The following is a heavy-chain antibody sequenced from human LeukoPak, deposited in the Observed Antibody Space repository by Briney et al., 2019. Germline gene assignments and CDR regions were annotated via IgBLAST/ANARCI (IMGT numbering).Heavy chain of an antibody. CDR3: ARDRCPSANCYSGFDS. V-gene: IGHV4-30-4*08. CDR2: IYRSRST. Sequence: SETLSLTCTVSGDSIDIPDYYWTWVRQPPGKGLEWIGNIYRSRSTYYHPSLKSRLTISMDTSKNQFSLKLTSVTAADTAIYYCARDRCPSANCYSGFDSWGQGSLVTVSS. CDR1: GDSIDIPDYY. J-gene: IGHJ4*02. D-gene: IGHD2-21*02.